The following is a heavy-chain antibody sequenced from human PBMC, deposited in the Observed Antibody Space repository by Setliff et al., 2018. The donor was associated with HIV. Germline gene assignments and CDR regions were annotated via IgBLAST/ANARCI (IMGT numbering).Heavy chain of an antibody. J-gene: IGHJ3*01. CDR3: ARDHRFQSAPGIAVAPDGFDL. CDR2: IIPMYATT. CDR1: GGTGGTFSSYA. D-gene: IGHD6-19*01. Sequence: GASVKVSCKASGGTGGTFSSYAISWVRQAPGQGLEWMGRIIPMYATTNYAQRFQDRITITADKSTSTAYMDLSSLRSEDTAVYYCARDHRFQSAPGIAVAPDGFDLWGQGTRVTVSS. V-gene: IGHV1-69*06.